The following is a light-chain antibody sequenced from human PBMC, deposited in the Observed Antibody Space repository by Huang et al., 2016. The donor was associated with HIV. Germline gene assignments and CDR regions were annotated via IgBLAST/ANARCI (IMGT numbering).Light chain of an antibody. V-gene: IGKV1-9*01. Sequence: IQLTQSPSSLSASVGDRVTIPCRASQGISTYLAWYQQKPGKAPRLLIYAASTLQSGVPSRFSSSGSGTDFTLTITNLQPEDFATYYCQQFSSYPTFGPGTKVDIK. CDR1: QGISTY. CDR2: AAS. CDR3: QQFSSYPT. J-gene: IGKJ3*01.